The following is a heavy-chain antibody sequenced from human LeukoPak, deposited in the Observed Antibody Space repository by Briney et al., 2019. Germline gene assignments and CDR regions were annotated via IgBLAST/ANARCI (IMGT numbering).Heavy chain of an antibody. J-gene: IGHJ3*02. CDR2: IKQDGSEK. D-gene: IGHD3-3*01. Sequence: PGGSLRLSCAASGFTFSSYWMSWVRQAPGKGLEWVANIKQDGSEKYYVDSVKGRFTISRDNAKNSLYLQMNSLRAEDTAVYYCAGLQRITIFGVVIWGQGTMVTVSS. CDR1: GFTFSSYW. CDR3: AGLQRITIFGVVI. V-gene: IGHV3-7*01.